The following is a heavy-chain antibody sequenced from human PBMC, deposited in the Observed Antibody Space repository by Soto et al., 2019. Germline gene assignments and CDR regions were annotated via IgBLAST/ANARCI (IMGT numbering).Heavy chain of an antibody. V-gene: IGHV4-59*01. D-gene: IGHD3-16*02. CDR2: IYYSGST. Sequence: SETLSLTCTVSGGSISSYYWSWIRQPPGKGLEWIGYIYYSGSTNYNPSLKSRVTISVDTSKNQFSLKLSSVTAADTAVYYCARMDGGPYVSDYIWGSHPNYFDYWGQGTLVTVSS. CDR3: ARMDGGPYVSDYIWGSHPNYFDY. J-gene: IGHJ4*02. CDR1: GGSISSYY.